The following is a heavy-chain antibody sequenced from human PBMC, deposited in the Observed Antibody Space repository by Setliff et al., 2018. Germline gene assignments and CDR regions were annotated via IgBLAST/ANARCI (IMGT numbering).Heavy chain of an antibody. D-gene: IGHD3-10*01. CDR1: GFRFTNFG. V-gene: IGHV1-18*01. Sequence: ASVKVSCKTSGFRFTNFGFSWVRQAPGQGLEWLGSISPYSGNTNYPQWLQGRVTMTRDTSISTAYMELSRLRSDDTAVYYCARVGSLAPLYYGNYWGQGTLVTVSS. CDR2: ISPYSGNT. CDR3: ARVGSLAPLYYGNY. J-gene: IGHJ4*02.